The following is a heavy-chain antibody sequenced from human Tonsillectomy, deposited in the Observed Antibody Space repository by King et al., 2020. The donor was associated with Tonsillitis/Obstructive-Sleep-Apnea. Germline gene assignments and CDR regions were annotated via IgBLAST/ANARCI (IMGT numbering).Heavy chain of an antibody. CDR1: GFTFDDYA. J-gene: IGHJ6*03. V-gene: IGHV3-43*02. D-gene: IGHD3-22*01. CDR3: VKDGQISDYTMRVVVDYYSMDV. Sequence: VQLVESGGGVVQPGGSLRLSCAASGFTFDDYAMHWVRQAPGKGLEWVSLISGDGGSTYYADSVQGRFTISRDNSKKSLYLQMTTLRTEDTALYYCVKDGQISDYTMRVVVDYYSMDVWGTGTTVTVSS. CDR2: ISGDGGST.